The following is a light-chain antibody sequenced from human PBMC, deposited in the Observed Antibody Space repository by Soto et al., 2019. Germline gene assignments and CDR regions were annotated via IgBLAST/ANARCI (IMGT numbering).Light chain of an antibody. J-gene: IGKJ4*01. CDR3: RRRSNWLT. CDR1: QSVSSY. Sequence: EIVLTQSPATLSLSPGERATLSCRASQSVSSYLAWYQQRPGQAPRLLIYDASNRATGIPDRFSGSGSGTAFTLTIGSLEPEVLAVYYCRRRSNWLTCGGGTRVEIK. V-gene: IGKV3-11*01. CDR2: DAS.